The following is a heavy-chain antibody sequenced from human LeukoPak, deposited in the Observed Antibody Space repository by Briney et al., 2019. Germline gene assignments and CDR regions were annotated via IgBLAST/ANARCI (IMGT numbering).Heavy chain of an antibody. Sequence: GGSLRLSCIASGFTFSNYGMHWVRQAPGKGLEWVAVISYDGGAEYFADSVKGRFTISRDNPKNTLYLQMNSLRAEDTAVYYCARTGYYASDYWGQGTLVTVSS. J-gene: IGHJ4*02. CDR1: GFTFSNYG. CDR3: ARTGYYASDY. CDR2: ISYDGGAE. V-gene: IGHV3-30*03. D-gene: IGHD3-9*01.